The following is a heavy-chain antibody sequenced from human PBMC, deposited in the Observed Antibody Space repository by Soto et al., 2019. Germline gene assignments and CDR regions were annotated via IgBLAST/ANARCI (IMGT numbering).Heavy chain of an antibody. CDR3: AREELDY. J-gene: IGHJ4*02. V-gene: IGHV3-21*01. Sequence: GGPRLSCAASGFTFSSFTMHWVRQAPGKGLEWVASISRSSIYIYYSDSLKGRVTISRDNAKNSLYLQMDSPRVEDTAIYYCAREELDYWGQGTLVTVSS. CDR2: ISRSSIYI. D-gene: IGHD1-1*01. CDR1: GFTFSSFT.